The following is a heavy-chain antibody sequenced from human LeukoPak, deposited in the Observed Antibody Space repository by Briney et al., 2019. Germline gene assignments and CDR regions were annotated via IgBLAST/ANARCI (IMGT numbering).Heavy chain of an antibody. V-gene: IGHV3-21*01. D-gene: IGHD2-15*01. CDR3: AREEGCSGGSCYRVRYDY. J-gene: IGHJ4*02. Sequence: PGGSLRLSCAASGFTLSSYAMSWVRQAPGKGLEWVSSITSSGSYIFYADSVKGRFTISRDNAKNSLYLQMNSLRAEDTAVYYCAREEGCSGGSCYRVRYDYWGQGTLVTVSS. CDR1: GFTLSSYA. CDR2: ITSSGSYI.